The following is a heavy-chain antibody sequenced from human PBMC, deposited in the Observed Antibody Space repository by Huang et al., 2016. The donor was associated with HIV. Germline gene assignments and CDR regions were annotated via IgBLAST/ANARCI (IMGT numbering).Heavy chain of an antibody. Sequence: VQLIESGGGVVQPGKSLRLSCATSGFILSNYGMHWVRQGQGKVLKGVEFIRNDGMKKNYADSVRGRFTVGRDNGNNTLFLQMRSLGVDDTAVYYCARGDYYDSSGYHPGYFDYWGQGILVTVSS. V-gene: IGHV3-33*04. CDR3: ARGDYYDSSGYHPGYFDY. CDR2: IRNDGMKK. CDR1: GFILSNYG. D-gene: IGHD3-22*01. J-gene: IGHJ4*02.